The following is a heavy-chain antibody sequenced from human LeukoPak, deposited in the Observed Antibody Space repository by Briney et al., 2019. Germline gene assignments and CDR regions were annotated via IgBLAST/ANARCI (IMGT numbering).Heavy chain of an antibody. V-gene: IGHV3-21*01. D-gene: IGHD5-12*01. Sequence: GGSLRLSCAASGFTFSSYSMNWVRQAPGKGLEWVSSISSSSSYIYYADSVKGRFTISRDNAKNSLYLQMNSLRAEDTAVYYCARSKGSDYDYVPCDYWGQGTLVTVSS. CDR1: GFTFSSYS. CDR2: ISSSSSYI. J-gene: IGHJ4*02. CDR3: ARSKGSDYDYVPCDY.